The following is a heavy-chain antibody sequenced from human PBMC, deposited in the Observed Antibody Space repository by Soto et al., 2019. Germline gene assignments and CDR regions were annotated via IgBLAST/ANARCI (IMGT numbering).Heavy chain of an antibody. V-gene: IGHV4-31*03. Sequence: PSETLSLTCTVSGGSISSGGYYWSWIRQHPGKGLEWIGYIYYSGSTYYNPSLKSRVTISVDTSKNQFSLKLSSVTAADTAVYYCARSYGSGSYYRYYYGMDVWGQGTTVTAP. CDR3: ARSYGSGSYYRYYYGMDV. CDR2: IYYSGST. D-gene: IGHD3-10*01. J-gene: IGHJ6*02. CDR1: GGSISSGGYY.